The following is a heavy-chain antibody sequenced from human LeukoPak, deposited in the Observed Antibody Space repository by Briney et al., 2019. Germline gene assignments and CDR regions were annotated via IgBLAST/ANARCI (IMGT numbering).Heavy chain of an antibody. CDR1: GFTFSSYW. CDR3: ARESGYTAPGMDY. D-gene: IGHD5-18*01. Sequence: GGSLRLSCAASGFTFSSYWMSWVRQAPGKGLEWVANIKQDGSEKYYVDSVKGRFTISRDNAKNSLYLQMNGLRAEDTAVYYCARESGYTAPGMDYWGQGTLVTVSS. CDR2: IKQDGSEK. V-gene: IGHV3-7*01. J-gene: IGHJ4*02.